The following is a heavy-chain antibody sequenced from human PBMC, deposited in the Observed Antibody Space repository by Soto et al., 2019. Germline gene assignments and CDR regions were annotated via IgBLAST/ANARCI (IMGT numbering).Heavy chain of an antibody. CDR1: GFTFSSYA. J-gene: IGHJ4*02. V-gene: IGHV3-64D*06. CDR2: ISSNGGST. D-gene: IGHD5-12*01. Sequence: XGSLRLSCSASGFTFSSYAMHWVRQAPGKGLEYVSAISSNGGSTYYADSVKGRFTISRDNSKNTLYLQMSSLRPEDTAVYYCVKDVGGYSGYAFDYWGQGTLVTVSS. CDR3: VKDVGGYSGYAFDY.